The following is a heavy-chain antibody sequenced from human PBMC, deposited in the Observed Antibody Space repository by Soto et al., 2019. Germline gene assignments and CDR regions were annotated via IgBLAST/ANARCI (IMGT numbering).Heavy chain of an antibody. J-gene: IGHJ4*02. D-gene: IGHD2-15*01. CDR2: VSIGGST. Sequence: DVQLLESGGGLVQPEVSLRLSCAASGFTFSSYAMGWVRQGPGKGLEWVAVVSIGGSTHYADSVRGRFTISRDNYKNTLSLQMNSLTAEDTAVYFCAKRRGAGGHLDSWGQGALVTVSS. CDR3: AKRRGAGGHLDS. CDR1: GFTFSSYA. V-gene: IGHV3-23*01.